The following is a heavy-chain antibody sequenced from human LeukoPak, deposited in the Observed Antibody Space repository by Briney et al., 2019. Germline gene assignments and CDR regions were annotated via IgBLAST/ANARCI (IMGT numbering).Heavy chain of an antibody. V-gene: IGHV1-46*01. D-gene: IGHD3-3*02. CDR3: ARVGKLEGYFDY. CDR2: INPSGDST. Sequence: ASVKVSCKASGYTFTSYYMHWVRQAPGQGLEWMGIINPSGDSTSYAQKFQGRVTMTRDTSTSTVYMELSSLRSEDTAVYYCARVGKLEGYFDYWGQGTPVTVSS. CDR1: GYTFTSYY. J-gene: IGHJ4*02.